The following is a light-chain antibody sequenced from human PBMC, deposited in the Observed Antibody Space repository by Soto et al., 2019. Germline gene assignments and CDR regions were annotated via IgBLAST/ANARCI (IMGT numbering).Light chain of an antibody. J-gene: IGKJ1*01. V-gene: IGKV3-15*01. CDR3: QQYNDWPTT. CDR1: QSVSST. CDR2: GAS. Sequence: TVLTQSQATFSVSPGERPPLXFLASQSVSSTVAWYQQKPGQAPRLLIYGASTRATGIPARFSGSGSGTEFTLTISSLQSEDFAVYYCQQYNDWPTTFGQGTKVDIK.